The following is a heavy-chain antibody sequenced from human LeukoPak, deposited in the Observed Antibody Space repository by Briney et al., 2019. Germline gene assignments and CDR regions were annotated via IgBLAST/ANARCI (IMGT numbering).Heavy chain of an antibody. CDR2: INHSGST. V-gene: IGHV4-34*01. J-gene: IGHJ5*02. Sequence: PSETLSLTCAVYGGSFSGYYWSWIRQPPGKGLEWIGEINHSGSTNYNPSLKSRVTISVDTSKNQFSLKLSSVTAADTAVYYCARLEIVVVPAAISNRRFDPWGPGTLVTVSS. D-gene: IGHD2-2*01. CDR3: ARLEIVVVPAAISNRRFDP. CDR1: GGSFSGYY.